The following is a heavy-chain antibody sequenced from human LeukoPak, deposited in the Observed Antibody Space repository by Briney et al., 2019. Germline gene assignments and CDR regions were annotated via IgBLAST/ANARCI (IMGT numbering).Heavy chain of an antibody. D-gene: IGHD6-19*01. V-gene: IGHV3-66*01. Sequence: GGSLRLSCAASGFTVSSNYMSWVRQAPGKGLEWVSVIYSGGSTYYADSVKGRFTISRDNSKNTLYLQMNSLRAEDTAVYYCARDSGLIAVAGTFDYWGQGTLVTVSS. CDR3: ARDSGLIAVAGTFDY. CDR1: GFTVSSNY. CDR2: IYSGGST. J-gene: IGHJ4*02.